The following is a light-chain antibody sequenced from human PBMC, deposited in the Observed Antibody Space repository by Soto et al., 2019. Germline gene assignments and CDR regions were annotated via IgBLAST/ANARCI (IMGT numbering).Light chain of an antibody. CDR3: QSYDSSLSGTVV. V-gene: IGLV1-40*01. J-gene: IGLJ2*01. CDR2: GNS. Sequence: QPVLTQPPSVSGAPGQRVTISCTGSSSNIGAGYDVHWYQQLPGTAPKLLIYGNSNRPSGVPDRFSGSKSGTSASLAITGLQAADEADYYCQSYDSSLSGTVVFGGGTQLTFL. CDR1: SSNIGAGYD.